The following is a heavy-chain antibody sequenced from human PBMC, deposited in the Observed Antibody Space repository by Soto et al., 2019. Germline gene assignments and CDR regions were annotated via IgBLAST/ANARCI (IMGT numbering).Heavy chain of an antibody. CDR3: ARHWHNPKFDY. Sequence: SETLSLACTVSGDSISNRNFYWGWVRQPPGKGLEWLGSISYSGGAHYHPSLKSRVTITIDTSKNQFSLKLSSVTAADTALVYCARHWHNPKFDYWGQRTLVTGSS. CDR1: GDSISNRNFY. CDR2: ISYSGGA. J-gene: IGHJ4*02. V-gene: IGHV4-39*01.